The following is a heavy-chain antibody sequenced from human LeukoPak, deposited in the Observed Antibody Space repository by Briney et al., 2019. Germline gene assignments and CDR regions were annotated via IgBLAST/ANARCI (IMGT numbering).Heavy chain of an antibody. J-gene: IGHJ4*02. D-gene: IGHD3-10*01. Sequence: ASVKVSCKASGYNFNNYGITWVRQAPGQGLEWMGWISPYYGNTKYAQKVQDRVTMTTDTSTSTAYMELSRLRSDDTAVYYCASDYYGSGSLGYWGQGTLVTVSS. CDR2: ISPYYGNT. CDR3: ASDYYGSGSLGY. CDR1: GYNFNNYG. V-gene: IGHV1-18*01.